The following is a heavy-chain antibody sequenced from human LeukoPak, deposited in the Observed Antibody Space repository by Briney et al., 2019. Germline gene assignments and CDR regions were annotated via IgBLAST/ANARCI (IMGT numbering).Heavy chain of an antibody. Sequence: SETLSLTCAVYGGSFSGYYWSWIRQPPGKGLEWIGEINHSGSTNYNPSLKSRVTISVDTSKNQFSLKLSSVTAADTAVYYCARGRGYYDSSGYYYDCWGQGTLVTVSS. D-gene: IGHD3-22*01. CDR2: INHSGST. V-gene: IGHV4-34*01. CDR3: ARGRGYYDSSGYYYDC. CDR1: GGSFSGYY. J-gene: IGHJ4*02.